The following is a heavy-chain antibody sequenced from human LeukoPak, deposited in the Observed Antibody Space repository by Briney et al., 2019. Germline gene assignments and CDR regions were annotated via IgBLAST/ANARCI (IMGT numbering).Heavy chain of an antibody. CDR3: AKSVVAATYFDY. D-gene: IGHD2-15*01. V-gene: IGHV3-23*01. CDR1: GFTFSSYA. CDR2: ISGSGGST. J-gene: IGHJ4*02. Sequence: GGSLRLSCAASGFTFSSYAMSWFRQAPGKGLEWVSAISGSGGSTYYADSVKGRFTIFRDNSKNTLYLQMNSLRAEDAAVYYCAKSVVAATYFDYWGQGTLVTVSS.